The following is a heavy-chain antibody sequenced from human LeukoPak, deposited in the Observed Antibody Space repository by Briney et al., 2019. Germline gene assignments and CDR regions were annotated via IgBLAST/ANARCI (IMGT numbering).Heavy chain of an antibody. J-gene: IGHJ5*02. D-gene: IGHD6-6*01. CDR1: GFTFSSYG. Sequence: GGSLRLSCAASGFTFSSYGMHWVRQAPGKGLEWVAVIWYDGSNKYYADSVKGRFTISRDNSKNTLYLQMNSLRAEDTAIYYCASAGGSSMALGFSWFDPWGQGTLVTVSS. V-gene: IGHV3-33*01. CDR3: ASAGGSSMALGFSWFDP. CDR2: IWYDGSNK.